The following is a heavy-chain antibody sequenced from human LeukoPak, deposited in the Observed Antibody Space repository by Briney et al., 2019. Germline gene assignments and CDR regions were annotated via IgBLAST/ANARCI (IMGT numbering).Heavy chain of an antibody. J-gene: IGHJ4*02. D-gene: IGHD7-27*01. Sequence: GESLKISCKGLGYSFNNYWNAWVRQRPGKGLEWMGIIYPGGSETRYDPSFQGQVTISADSSTSTAYLQWSSLRASDTAMYYCARRANWGYYFDYWGQGTLVTVSS. CDR3: ARRANWGYYFDY. CDR2: IYPGGSET. CDR1: GYSFNNYW. V-gene: IGHV5-51*01.